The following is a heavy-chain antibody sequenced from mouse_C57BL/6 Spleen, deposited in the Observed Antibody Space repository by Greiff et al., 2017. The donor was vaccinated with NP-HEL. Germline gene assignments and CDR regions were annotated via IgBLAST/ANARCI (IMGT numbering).Heavy chain of an antibody. J-gene: IGHJ2*01. Sequence: QVQLQQSGPELVKPGASVKISCKASGYAFSSSWMNWVKQRPGKGLEWIGRIYPGDGDTNYNGKFKGKATLTADKSSSTAYMQLSSLTSGDSAVYFWAREGGYDGYFDDWGQGTTLTVSS. CDR1: GYAFSSSW. CDR2: IYPGDGDT. CDR3: AREGGYDGYFDD. V-gene: IGHV1-82*01. D-gene: IGHD2-2*01.